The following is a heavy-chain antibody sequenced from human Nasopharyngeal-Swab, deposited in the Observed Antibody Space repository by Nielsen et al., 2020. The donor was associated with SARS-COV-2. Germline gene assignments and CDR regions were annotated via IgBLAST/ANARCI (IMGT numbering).Heavy chain of an antibody. D-gene: IGHD2-21*01. V-gene: IGHV3-11*01. Sequence: GESLKISCAASGFTFSDYYMSWIRQAPGKGLEGVSYISGSGSTIYYADSVKGRFTISRDVSKNTLSLQRNSLRAEDTAVYYCAKHFSWRFLPGDNALDIWGHGTMVTVSS. J-gene: IGHJ3*02. CDR1: GFTFSDYY. CDR3: AKHFSWRFLPGDNALDI. CDR2: ISGSGSTI.